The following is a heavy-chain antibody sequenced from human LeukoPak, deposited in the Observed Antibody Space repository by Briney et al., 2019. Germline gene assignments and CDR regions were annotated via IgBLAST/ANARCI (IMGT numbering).Heavy chain of an antibody. CDR1: GFTFSSYA. CDR3: ARVRWSYLIDY. Sequence: GGSLRLSCAASGFTFSSYAMHWVRQAPGKGLEYVSAISSNGGSTYYANSVKGRFTISRDNSKNTLYLQMGSLRAEDMAVYYCARVRWSYLIDYWGQGTLVTVSS. D-gene: IGHD1-26*01. J-gene: IGHJ4*02. CDR2: ISSNGGST. V-gene: IGHV3-64*01.